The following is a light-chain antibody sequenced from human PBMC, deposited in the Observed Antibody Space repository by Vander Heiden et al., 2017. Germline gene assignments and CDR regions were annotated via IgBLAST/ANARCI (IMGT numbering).Light chain of an antibody. CDR3: QVSDRSSDQGV. Sequence: SYVLTQPPSVSVAPGPTARITCGGNNIRSKSVHWYQQKPGQAPGLVVFDDGGRPSGIPERFSGSNSGNTATLTISRVEAGEEADYYCQVSDRSSDQGVFGTGTKLTVL. J-gene: IGLJ1*01. CDR2: DDG. CDR1: NIRSKS. V-gene: IGLV3-21*02.